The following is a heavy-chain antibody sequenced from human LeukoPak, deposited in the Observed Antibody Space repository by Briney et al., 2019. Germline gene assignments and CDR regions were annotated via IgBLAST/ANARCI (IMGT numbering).Heavy chain of an antibody. V-gene: IGHV3-23*01. CDR2: ISGSGGST. J-gene: IGHJ4*02. CDR1: GFTFSSYA. Sequence: PGGSLRLSCAASGFTFSSYAMSWVRQAPGKGLEWVSAISGSGGSTYYADSVKGRFTISRDNSKNTLYLQMNSLRAEDTAVHYCGKDVYGGHRGGDYFDYWGQGTLVTVSS. CDR3: GKDVYGGHRGGDYFDY. D-gene: IGHD2/OR15-2a*01.